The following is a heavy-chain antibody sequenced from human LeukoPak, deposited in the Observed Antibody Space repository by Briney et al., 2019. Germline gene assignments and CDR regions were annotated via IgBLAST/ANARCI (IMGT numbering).Heavy chain of an antibody. V-gene: IGHV3-23*01. J-gene: IGHJ4*02. CDR3: AKDADRRPFYFDY. CDR2: ISGSGGST. Sequence: GGALRLSCAASGFTFSSYAMSWVRQAPGKGLKWVSEISGSGGSTYYADSVKGRFTISRDNSKNTLYLQMNSLRVEDTAVYYCAKDADRRPFYFDYWGQGIRVTVSS. CDR1: GFTFSSYA.